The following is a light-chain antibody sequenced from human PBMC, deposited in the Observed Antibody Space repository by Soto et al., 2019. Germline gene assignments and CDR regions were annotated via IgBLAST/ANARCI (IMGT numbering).Light chain of an antibody. V-gene: IGLV1-44*01. J-gene: IGLJ1*01. CDR3: AAWDDILNGYV. CDR2: SNY. Sequence: QSLLTQPPSPSGTPGQRVTISCSGPISNIESNTVTWYQQLPGTDPKLVIYSNYDRPSGVPDRFSGSTYDTSASLVIRGLQSEDEADYYCAAWDDILNGYVFGGGTKVTVL. CDR1: ISNIESNT.